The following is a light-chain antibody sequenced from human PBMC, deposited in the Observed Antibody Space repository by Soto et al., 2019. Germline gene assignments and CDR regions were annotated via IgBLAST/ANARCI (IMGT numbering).Light chain of an antibody. J-gene: IGLJ3*02. CDR2: DDD. Sequence: QSVLTQPPSVCAAPGQRVTISCSGSISNIGNNYVSWYQQLPGTAPKLLIYDDDKRPSGIPDRFYGSTSGTSATLDITGLQTGDAADYYCGTWDSSLSPWVFGGGTPLTVL. CDR1: ISNIGNNY. CDR3: GTWDSSLSPWV. V-gene: IGLV1-51*01.